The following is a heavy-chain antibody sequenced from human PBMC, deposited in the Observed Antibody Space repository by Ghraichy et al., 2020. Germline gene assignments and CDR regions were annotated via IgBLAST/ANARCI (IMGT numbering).Heavy chain of an antibody. J-gene: IGHJ4*02. D-gene: IGHD2-8*01. Sequence: SETLSLTCAVYGGSFSCYYWSWIRQPPGKGLEWIGGISHNGNSVYNASLKSRVTISVDTSKNEFSLKLSSVTAADTAVYYCRGYCTYGVCYPDYWGQGTLVPVS. V-gene: IGHV4-34*01. CDR2: ISHNGNS. CDR3: RGYCTYGVCYPDY. CDR1: GGSFSCYY.